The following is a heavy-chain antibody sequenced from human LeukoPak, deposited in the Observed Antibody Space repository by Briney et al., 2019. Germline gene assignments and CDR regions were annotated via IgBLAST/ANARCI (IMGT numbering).Heavy chain of an antibody. Sequence: PSETLSLTCAVYGGSFSGYYWSWIRQPPGKGLEWIGEINHSGSTNYNPSLKSRVTISVDTSKNQFSLKLSSVTAADTAVYYRARGHLAYFDYWGQGTLVTVSS. V-gene: IGHV4-34*01. J-gene: IGHJ4*02. CDR2: INHSGST. CDR1: GGSFSGYY. CDR3: ARGHLAYFDY.